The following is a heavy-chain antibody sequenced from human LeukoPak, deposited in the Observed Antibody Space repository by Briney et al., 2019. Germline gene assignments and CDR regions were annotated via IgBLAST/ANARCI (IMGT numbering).Heavy chain of an antibody. J-gene: IGHJ4*02. V-gene: IGHV1-18*01. CDR3: ARDHHYYDSTGYFGY. Sequence: ASVKVSCEASGYTFANYGISWVRQAPGHGLEWMGWISINNGNTKYAQKFQGRVTVTTDTSTSTAYMELRSLTSDDTAVYYCARDHHYYDSTGYFGYRGQGTLVTVSS. D-gene: IGHD3-22*01. CDR1: GYTFANYG. CDR2: ISINNGNT.